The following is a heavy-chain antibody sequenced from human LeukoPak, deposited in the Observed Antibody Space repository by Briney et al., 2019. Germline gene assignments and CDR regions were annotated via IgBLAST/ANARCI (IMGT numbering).Heavy chain of an antibody. V-gene: IGHV3-20*04. CDR3: ARDRGYSGYDEFDY. CDR1: GFTFDDYG. D-gene: IGHD5-12*01. CDR2: INWNGGSA. J-gene: IGHJ4*02. Sequence: GGSLRLSCAASGFTFDDYGMSWVRQAPGKGLEWVSGINWNGGSAGYADSVKGRFTISRDNAKNSLYLQMNSLRAEDTALYYCARDRGYSGYDEFDYWGQGTLVTVSS.